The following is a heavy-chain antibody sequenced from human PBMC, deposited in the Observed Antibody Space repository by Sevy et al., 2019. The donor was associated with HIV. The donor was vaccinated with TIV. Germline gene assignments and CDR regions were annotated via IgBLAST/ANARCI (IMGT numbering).Heavy chain of an antibody. V-gene: IGHV3-30*04. CDR2: TSYGGSHK. Sequence: GGSLRLSCPVSGFIFSNFAMHWVRQAPGKGLEWVAVTSYGGSHKYYADSVKGRFTVSRDNSRNILSLEMSSLRRDDTAVYYCARGENNDEFFQYWGQGTLVTVSS. CDR1: GFIFSNFA. J-gene: IGHJ1*01. D-gene: IGHD1-26*01. CDR3: ARGENNDEFFQY.